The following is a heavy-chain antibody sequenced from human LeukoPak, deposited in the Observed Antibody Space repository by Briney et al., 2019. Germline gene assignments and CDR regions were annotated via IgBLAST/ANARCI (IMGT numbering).Heavy chain of an antibody. CDR3: ARGKVLYAAFDY. Sequence: GGSLRLSCAASGFTFSSFGMHWVRQAPGKGLEWVAVIWYDGSNKNYADSVKGRFTISRDNSKNTLYLQMNSLRAEDTAVYYCARGKVLYAAFDYWGQGTLVTVSS. J-gene: IGHJ4*02. CDR2: IWYDGSNK. D-gene: IGHD2-2*02. CDR1: GFTFSSFG. V-gene: IGHV3-33*01.